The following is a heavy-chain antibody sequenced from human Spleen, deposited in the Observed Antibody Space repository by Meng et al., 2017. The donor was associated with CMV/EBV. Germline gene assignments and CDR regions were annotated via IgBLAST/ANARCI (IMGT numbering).Heavy chain of an antibody. Sequence: SETLSLTCTVSGGSISSYYWNWIRQPPGKGLEWIGYIYYSGSTNYNPSLKSRVTISVDTSKNQFSLKLSSVTAADTAVYYCAREIGGGLAARRVMDVWGQGTKVTVSS. J-gene: IGHJ6*02. V-gene: IGHV4-59*01. D-gene: IGHD6-6*01. CDR1: GGSISSYY. CDR3: AREIGGGLAARRVMDV. CDR2: IYYSGST.